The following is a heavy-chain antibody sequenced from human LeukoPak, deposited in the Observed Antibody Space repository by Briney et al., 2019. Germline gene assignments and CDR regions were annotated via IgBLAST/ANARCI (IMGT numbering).Heavy chain of an antibody. CDR1: GGSISSYY. Sequence: PSETLSLTCTVSGGSISSYYWSWIRQPPGKGLEWIGYIYYSGSTNYNPSLKSRVTISVDTSKNQFSLKLSSVTAADTAVYYCAKARYNWNDFDYWGQGTLVTVSS. CDR3: AKARYNWNDFDY. J-gene: IGHJ4*02. CDR2: IYYSGST. V-gene: IGHV4-59*08. D-gene: IGHD1-20*01.